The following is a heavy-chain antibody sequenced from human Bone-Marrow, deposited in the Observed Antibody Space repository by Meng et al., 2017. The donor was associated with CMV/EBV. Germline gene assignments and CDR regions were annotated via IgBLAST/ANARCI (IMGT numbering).Heavy chain of an antibody. CDR1: GYTFTGYY. Sequence: ASVKVSCKASGYTFTGYYMHWVRQAPGQGLEWMGWINPNSGGTNYAQKFQGRVTMTRDTSISTAYMELGRLGSDDTAVYYCARDGDYDSHFGMDVWGQGTTVTVSS. CDR2: INPNSGGT. J-gene: IGHJ6*02. CDR3: ARDGDYDSHFGMDV. D-gene: IGHD3-3*01. V-gene: IGHV1-2*02.